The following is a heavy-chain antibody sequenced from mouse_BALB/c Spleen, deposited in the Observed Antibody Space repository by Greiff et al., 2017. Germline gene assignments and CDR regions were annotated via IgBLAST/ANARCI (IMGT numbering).Heavy chain of an antibody. CDR3: ARVPNWDSYYFDD. CDR2: IWAGGST. V-gene: IGHV2-9*02. CDR1: GFSLTSYG. Sequence: QVQLKESGPGLVAPSQSLSITCTVSGFSLTSYGVHWVRQPPGKGLEWLGVIWAGGSTNYNSALMSRLSISKDNSKSQVFLKMNSLQTDDTAMYYCARVPNWDSYYFDDWGQGTTLTVSS. J-gene: IGHJ2*01. D-gene: IGHD4-1*01.